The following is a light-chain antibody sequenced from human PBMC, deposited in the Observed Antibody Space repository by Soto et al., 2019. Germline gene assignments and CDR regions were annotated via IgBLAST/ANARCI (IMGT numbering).Light chain of an antibody. Sequence: VLTQSPGTLSLSPGASATLSCRASQSVSSTYLAWYQQKPGQAPRLLMYGASNRATGIPDMFSGSGSGTDFTLTISRLEPEDFAVYYCQQYGSSRRTFGPGTKVDIK. CDR3: QQYGSSRRT. CDR2: GAS. V-gene: IGKV3-20*01. J-gene: IGKJ1*01. CDR1: QSVSSTY.